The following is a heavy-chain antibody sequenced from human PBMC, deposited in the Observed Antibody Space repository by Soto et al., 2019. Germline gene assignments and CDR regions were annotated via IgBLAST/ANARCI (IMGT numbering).Heavy chain of an antibody. Sequence: QVQLVQSGAEVKKPGASVKVSCKASGYSFTTYGISWVRQAPGQGLEWMGWISDYNGNTNYEKKFQGRVTMTTDTSTXTPYLEXXSLRSDDPAVYYCAREGYYSGSGSYSPPRYYGMDVWGQGTTVTVS. CDR2: ISDYNGNT. J-gene: IGHJ6*02. V-gene: IGHV1-18*01. D-gene: IGHD3-10*01. CDR1: GYSFTTYG. CDR3: AREGYYSGSGSYSPPRYYGMDV.